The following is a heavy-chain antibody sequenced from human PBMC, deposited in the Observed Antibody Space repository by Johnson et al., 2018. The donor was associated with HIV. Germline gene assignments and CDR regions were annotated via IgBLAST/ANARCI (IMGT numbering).Heavy chain of an antibody. D-gene: IGHD1-26*01. CDR2: IYSGGST. CDR3: ARPLGGSVDAFDI. CDR1: GFTVSSNY. V-gene: IGHV3-66*04. Sequence: VQLVESGGGLVKPGGSLRLSCAASGFTVSSNYMSWVRQAPGKGLEWVSVIYSGGSTYYADSVKGRFAISRDNSKNTLYLQMGSLRAEDMAVYYCARPLGGSVDAFDIWGQGTMVTVSS. J-gene: IGHJ3*02.